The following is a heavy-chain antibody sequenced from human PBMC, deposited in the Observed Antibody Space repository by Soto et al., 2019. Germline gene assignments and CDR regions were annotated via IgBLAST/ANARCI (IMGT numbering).Heavy chain of an antibody. CDR2: ITWNSGSI. CDR3: AKDLYSGYDTYAFDI. CDR1: GFTFDDYA. Sequence: DVQLVESGGGLVQPGRSLRLSCAASGFTFDDYAMHWVRQVPGKGLEWVSGITWNSGSIGYADSVKGRFTISRDNAKNSLYLQMNSLRAEDTALYYCAKDLYSGYDTYAFDIWGQGTMVTVSS. D-gene: IGHD5-12*01. V-gene: IGHV3-9*01. J-gene: IGHJ3*02.